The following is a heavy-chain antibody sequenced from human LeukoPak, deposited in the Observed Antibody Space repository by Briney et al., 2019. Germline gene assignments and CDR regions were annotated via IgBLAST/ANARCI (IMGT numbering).Heavy chain of an antibody. CDR3: ARGILWFGDDV. J-gene: IGHJ6*04. Sequence: VASVKVSCKASGYTFTSYDINWVRQAPGQGLEWMGWINPNSGGTNYAQKFQGRVTMTRDTSISTAYMELSRLRSDDTAVYYCARGILWFGDDVWGKGTTVTISS. D-gene: IGHD3-10*01. V-gene: IGHV1-2*02. CDR2: INPNSGGT. CDR1: GYTFTSYD.